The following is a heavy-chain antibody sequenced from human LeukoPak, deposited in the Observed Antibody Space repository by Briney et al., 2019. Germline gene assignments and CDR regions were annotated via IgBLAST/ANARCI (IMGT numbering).Heavy chain of an antibody. J-gene: IGHJ4*02. D-gene: IGHD3-22*01. CDR1: GYTFTSYG. CDR3: ARDYYDSSGYYHLDY. Sequence: ASVKVSCKASGYTFTSYGISWVRQAPGQGLEWMGWISAYNGNTNYAQKLQSRVTMTTDTSTSTAYMELRSLRSDDTAVYYCARDYYDSSGYYHLDYWGQGTLVTVSS. CDR2: ISAYNGNT. V-gene: IGHV1-18*01.